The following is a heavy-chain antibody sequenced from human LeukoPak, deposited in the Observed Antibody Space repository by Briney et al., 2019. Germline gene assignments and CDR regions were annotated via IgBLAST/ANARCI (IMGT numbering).Heavy chain of an antibody. D-gene: IGHD3-22*01. V-gene: IGHV4-34*01. CDR1: GGSFSGYY. J-gene: IGHJ4*02. CDR2: INQSGST. CDR3: ARGPDYYDSSGVIIPFDY. Sequence: PSETLSLTCAVYGGSFSGYYWSWIRQPPGKGLEWIGEINQSGSTNYNPSLKSRVTISVDTSKNQFSLKLSSVTAADTAVYYCARGPDYYDSSGVIIPFDYWGQGTLVTVSS.